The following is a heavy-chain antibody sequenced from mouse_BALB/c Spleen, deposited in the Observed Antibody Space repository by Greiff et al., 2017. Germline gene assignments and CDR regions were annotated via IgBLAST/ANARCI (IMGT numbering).Heavy chain of an antibody. D-gene: IGHD2-4*01. CDR1: GYSFTGYY. Sequence: EVQLKESGPELVKPGASVKISCKASGYSFTGYYMHWVKQSHVKSLEWIGRINPYNGATSYNQNFKDKASLTVDKSSSTAYMELHSLTSEDSAVYYCAREGGDYDGAWFAYWGQGTLVTVSA. V-gene: IGHV1-31*01. CDR2: INPYNGAT. J-gene: IGHJ3*01. CDR3: AREGGDYDGAWFAY.